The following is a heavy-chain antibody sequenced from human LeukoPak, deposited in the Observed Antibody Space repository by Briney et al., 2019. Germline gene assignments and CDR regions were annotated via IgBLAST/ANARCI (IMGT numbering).Heavy chain of an antibody. CDR1: GGSISIYY. CDR2: IYYSGST. D-gene: IGHD1-1*01. Sequence: PSETLSLTCTVSGGSISIYYWSWIRQPPGKGLEWIGYIYYSGSTNCNPSLKSRVTISVDTSKNQFSLKLSSVTAADTAVYYCARHMGLGYTYFYPYFDYWGQGTLVTVSS. CDR3: ARHMGLGYTYFYPYFDY. J-gene: IGHJ4*01. V-gene: IGHV4-59*08.